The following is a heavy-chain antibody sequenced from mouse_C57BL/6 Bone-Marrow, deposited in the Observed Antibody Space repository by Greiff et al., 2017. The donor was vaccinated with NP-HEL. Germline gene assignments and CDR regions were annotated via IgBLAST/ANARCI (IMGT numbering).Heavy chain of an antibody. D-gene: IGHD4-1*01. CDR2: IYPRSGNT. J-gene: IGHJ2*01. CDR1: GYTFTSYG. V-gene: IGHV1-81*01. Sequence: SGAELARPGASVKLSCKASGYTFTSYGISWVKQRTGQGLEWIGEIYPRSGNTYYNEKFKGKATLTADKSSSTAYMELRSLTSEDSAVYFCARKDWVGKGYWGQGTTLTVSS. CDR3: ARKDWVGKGY.